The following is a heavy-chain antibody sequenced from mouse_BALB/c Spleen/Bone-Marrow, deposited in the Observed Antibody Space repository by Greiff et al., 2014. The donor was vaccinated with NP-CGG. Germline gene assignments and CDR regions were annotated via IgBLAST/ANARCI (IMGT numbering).Heavy chain of an antibody. CDR3: ARSRYDVGWFAY. V-gene: IGHV5-17*02. Sequence: VQLQQSGGDLVQPGGSRKLSCAASGFTFSAFGMHWVRQAPERGLEWVAYIISGSNTIYYSDKVKGRFTISRDNPKNTLFLQTTSLRSEDTAMYYCARSRYDVGWFAYWGQGTLVTVSA. J-gene: IGHJ3*01. CDR2: IISGSNTI. D-gene: IGHD2-14*01. CDR1: GFTFSAFG.